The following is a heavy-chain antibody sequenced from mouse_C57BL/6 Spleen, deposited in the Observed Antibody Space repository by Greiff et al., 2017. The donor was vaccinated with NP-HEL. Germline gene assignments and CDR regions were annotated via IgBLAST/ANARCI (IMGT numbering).Heavy chain of an antibody. V-gene: IGHV1-50*01. J-gene: IGHJ2*01. CDR3: ARGARQLRLQYYFDY. CDR1: GYTFTSYW. Sequence: QVQLQQSGAELVKPGASVKLSCKASGYTFTSYWMQWVKQRPGQGLEWIGEIDPSDSYTNYNQKFKGKATLTVDTSSSTAYMQLSSLTSEDSAVYYCARGARQLRLQYYFDYWGQGTTLTVSS. D-gene: IGHD3-2*02. CDR2: IDPSDSYT.